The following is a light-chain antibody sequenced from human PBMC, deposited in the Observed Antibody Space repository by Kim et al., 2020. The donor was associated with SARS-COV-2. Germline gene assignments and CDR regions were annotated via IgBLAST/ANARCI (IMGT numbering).Light chain of an antibody. CDR3: GAWDSSLDALV. J-gene: IGLJ2*01. CDR2: DNN. CDR1: GSNIGNNY. Sequence: GKKVTIACSGSGSNIGNNYVSWYQQRPGTAPKLLIYDNNERPSGIPDRFSGSKSGTSATLGITGLQTGDEADYYCGAWDSSLDALVFGGGTQLTVL. V-gene: IGLV1-51*01.